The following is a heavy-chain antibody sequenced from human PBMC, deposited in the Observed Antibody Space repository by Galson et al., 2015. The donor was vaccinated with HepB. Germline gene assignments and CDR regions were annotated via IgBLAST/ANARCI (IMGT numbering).Heavy chain of an antibody. CDR2: IIPIFGTA. Sequence: SVKVSCKASGGTFSSYAISWVRQAPGQGLEWMGGIIPIFGTANYAQKFQGRVTITADKSTSTAYMELSSLRSEDTAVYYCARDVVSFVVVPAAIYFDYWGQGTLVTVSS. CDR3: ARDVVSFVVVPAAIYFDY. CDR1: GGTFSSYA. J-gene: IGHJ4*02. D-gene: IGHD2-2*01. V-gene: IGHV1-69*06.